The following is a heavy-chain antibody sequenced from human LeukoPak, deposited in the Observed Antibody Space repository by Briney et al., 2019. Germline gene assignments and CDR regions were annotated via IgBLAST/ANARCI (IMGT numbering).Heavy chain of an antibody. CDR2: ISGSGGST. V-gene: IGHV3-23*01. CDR1: GFIFSSYS. D-gene: IGHD4-17*01. Sequence: GGSLRLSCAASGFIFSSYSLNWVRQAPGKGLEWVSAISGSGGSTYYADSVKGRFTISRDNSKNTLYLQMNSLRAEDTAVYYCAKRNYGDYPYWGQGTLVTVSS. J-gene: IGHJ4*02. CDR3: AKRNYGDYPY.